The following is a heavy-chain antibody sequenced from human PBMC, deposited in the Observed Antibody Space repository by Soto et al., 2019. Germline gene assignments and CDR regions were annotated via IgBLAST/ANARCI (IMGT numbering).Heavy chain of an antibody. CDR3: ARDRPYYDILTGYAPDYYYMDV. J-gene: IGHJ6*03. V-gene: IGHV3-66*01. D-gene: IGHD3-9*01. CDR1: GFTVSSNY. CDR2: IYSGGST. Sequence: GGSLRLSCAASGFTVSSNYMSWVRQAPGKGLEWVSVIYSGGSTYYADSVKGRLTISRDNSKNTLYLQMNSLRAEDTAVYYCARDRPYYDILTGYAPDYYYMDVWGKGTTVTVSS.